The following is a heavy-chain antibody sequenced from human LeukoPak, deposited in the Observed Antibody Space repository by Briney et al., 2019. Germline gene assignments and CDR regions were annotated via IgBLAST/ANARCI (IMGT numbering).Heavy chain of an antibody. CDR3: AKPAFSGSYYFDY. J-gene: IGHJ4*02. V-gene: IGHV3-30*18. Sequence: GGSLRLSCAASGFTFDDYAMHWVRQAPGKGLEWVAVISYDGSNKYYADSVKGRFTISRDNSKNTLYLQMNSLRAEDTAVYYCAKPAFSGSYYFDYWGQGTLVTVSS. CDR1: GFTFDDYA. CDR2: ISYDGSNK. D-gene: IGHD1-26*01.